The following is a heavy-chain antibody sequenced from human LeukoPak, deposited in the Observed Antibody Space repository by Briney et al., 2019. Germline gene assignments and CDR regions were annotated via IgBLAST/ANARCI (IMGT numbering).Heavy chain of an antibody. CDR1: GFTFSSYA. V-gene: IGHV3-23*01. D-gene: IGHD3-10*01. CDR2: ISGSGGST. CDR3: AKVGSGSFSGY. Sequence: GGSLRLSCAASGFTFSSYAVSWVRQAPGKGLEWVSAISGSGGSTYYADSVKGRFTISRDNSKNTLYLQMNSLRAEDTAVYYCAKVGSGSFSGYWGQGTLVTVSS. J-gene: IGHJ4*02.